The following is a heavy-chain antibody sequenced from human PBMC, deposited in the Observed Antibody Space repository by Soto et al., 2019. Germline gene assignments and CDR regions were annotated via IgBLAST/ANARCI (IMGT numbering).Heavy chain of an antibody. CDR1: GGSISSYY. Sequence: SETLSLTCTVSGGSISSYYWSWIRQPPGKGLEWIGYIYYSGSTNYNPSLKSRVTISVDTSKSQFSLKLSSVTAADTAVYYCARGAYCGGDCYSFRPNAFDIWGQGTMVTVSS. D-gene: IGHD2-21*02. V-gene: IGHV4-59*01. CDR2: IYYSGST. CDR3: ARGAYCGGDCYSFRPNAFDI. J-gene: IGHJ3*02.